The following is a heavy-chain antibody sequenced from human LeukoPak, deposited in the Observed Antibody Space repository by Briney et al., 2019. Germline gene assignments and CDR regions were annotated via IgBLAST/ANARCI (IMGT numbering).Heavy chain of an antibody. V-gene: IGHV3-30*02. Sequence: PGGYLRLSCAASGFTFSSYGMHWVRQAPGKGLEWVAFIRYDGSNKYYADSVKGRFTISRDNSKNTLYLQMNSLRAEDTAVYYCAKEGYSSSLGWVYYYYYYMDVWGKGTTVTVSS. CDR1: GFTFSSYG. CDR3: AKEGYSSSLGWVYYYYYYMDV. D-gene: IGHD6-13*01. CDR2: IRYDGSNK. J-gene: IGHJ6*03.